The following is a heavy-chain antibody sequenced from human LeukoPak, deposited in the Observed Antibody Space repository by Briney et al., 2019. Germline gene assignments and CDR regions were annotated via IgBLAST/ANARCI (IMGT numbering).Heavy chain of an antibody. J-gene: IGHJ6*02. CDR1: GGSISSYY. CDR2: IYYSGST. Sequence: SETLSLTCTVSGGSISSYYWSWIRQPPGKGLEWIGYIYYSGSTNYNPSLKSRVTISVDTSKNQFSLKLSSVTAADTAVYYCARSVGFCGGDCYSYYYYGMDVWGQGTTVTVSS. D-gene: IGHD2-21*02. CDR3: ARSVGFCGGDCYSYYYYGMDV. V-gene: IGHV4-59*01.